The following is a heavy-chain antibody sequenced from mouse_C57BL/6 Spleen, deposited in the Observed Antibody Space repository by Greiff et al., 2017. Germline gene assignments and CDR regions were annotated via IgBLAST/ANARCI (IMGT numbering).Heavy chain of an antibody. D-gene: IGHD2-3*01. CDR2: IDPNSGGT. CDR1: GYTFTSYW. CDR3: ARWDYDGYYEYFDV. Sequence: QVQLQQPGAELVKPGASVKLSCKASGYTFTSYWMHWVKQRPGRGLEWIGRIDPNSGGTKYNEKFKSKATLTVDKPSSTAYMQLSSLTSEDSAVYYCARWDYDGYYEYFDVWGTGTTVTVSS. V-gene: IGHV1-72*01. J-gene: IGHJ1*03.